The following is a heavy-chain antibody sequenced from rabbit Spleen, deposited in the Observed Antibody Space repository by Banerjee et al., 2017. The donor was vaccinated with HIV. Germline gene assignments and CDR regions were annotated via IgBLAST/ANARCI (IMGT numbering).Heavy chain of an antibody. CDR2: IYSGSSGRT. Sequence: QSLEESGGDLVKPGASLTLTCTASGFSFSSSDYMCWVRQAPGKGLEWIACIYSGSSGRTSYASWAKGRFTISKTSSTTVTLQMTSLTAADTATYFCARNGVSRDCASLNLWGQGTLVTVS. D-gene: IGHD4-2*01. J-gene: IGHJ3*01. CDR3: ARNGVSRDCASLNL. CDR1: GFSFSSSDY. V-gene: IGHV1S40*01.